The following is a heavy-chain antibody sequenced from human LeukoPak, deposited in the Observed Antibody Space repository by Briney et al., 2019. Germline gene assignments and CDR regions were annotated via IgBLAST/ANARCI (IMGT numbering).Heavy chain of an antibody. Sequence: ASVKVSCKASGYTFTSYDINWVRQATGQGLEWMGWMNPNSGNTGYAQKFQGRVTMTRNTSISTAYMELSSLRSEDTAVYYCARRSGWYRKGVRGRRFDPWGQGTLVTVSS. CDR2: MNPNSGNT. CDR1: GYTFTSYD. CDR3: ARRSGWYRKGVRGRRFDP. D-gene: IGHD6-19*01. V-gene: IGHV1-8*01. J-gene: IGHJ5*02.